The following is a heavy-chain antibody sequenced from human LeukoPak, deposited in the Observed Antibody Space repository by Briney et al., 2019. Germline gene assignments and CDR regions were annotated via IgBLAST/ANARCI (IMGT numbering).Heavy chain of an antibody. CDR3: ARDRGEKFIVGATSLDY. Sequence: SVRVSCKASGGTFSSYTISWVRQAPGQGLEWMGRIIPILGIANYAQKFQGRVTITADKSTSTAYMELSSLRSEDTAVYYCARDRGEKFIVGATSLDYWGQGTLVTVSS. CDR2: IIPILGIA. J-gene: IGHJ4*02. D-gene: IGHD1-26*01. CDR1: GGTFSSYT. V-gene: IGHV1-69*04.